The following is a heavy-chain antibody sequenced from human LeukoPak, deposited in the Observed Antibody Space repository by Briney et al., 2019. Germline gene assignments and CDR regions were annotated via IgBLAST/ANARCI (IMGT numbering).Heavy chain of an antibody. Sequence: ASVKVSCKASGYTFTDYYIHWVRQAPGQGLEWMGWISAYNGNTNYAQKLQGRVTMTTDTSTSTAYMELRSLRSDDTAVYYCARGKAVAGTFGYWGKGTLVTVSS. D-gene: IGHD6-19*01. V-gene: IGHV1-18*04. J-gene: IGHJ4*02. CDR3: ARGKAVAGTFGY. CDR2: ISAYNGNT. CDR1: GYTFTDYY.